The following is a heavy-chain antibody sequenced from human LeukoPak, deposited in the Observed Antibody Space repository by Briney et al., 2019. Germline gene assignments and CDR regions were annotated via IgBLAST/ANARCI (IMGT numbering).Heavy chain of an antibody. CDR2: IYPGDSDT. D-gene: IGHD3-10*01. CDR3: ARKHLSYGSGVRNWFDP. CDR1: GYSFTSYW. J-gene: IGHJ5*02. Sequence: PGESLKISCKGSGYSFTSYWIGWVRQMPGKGLEWMGIIYPGDSDTRYSPSFQGQVTISADKSINTAYLQWSSLQASDTAIYYCARKHLSYGSGVRNWFDPWGQGTLVTVSS. V-gene: IGHV5-51*01.